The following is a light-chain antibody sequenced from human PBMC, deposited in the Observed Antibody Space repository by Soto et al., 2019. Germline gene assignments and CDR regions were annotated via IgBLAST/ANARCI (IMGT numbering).Light chain of an antibody. V-gene: IGKV3-20*01. CDR1: QSVSSSY. CDR2: GAS. J-gene: IGKJ1*01. Sequence: EIVLTQSPGTLSLSPGERATLSCRASQSVSSSYLAWYQQKPGQAPRLLIYGASSRATGIPDRFSGSGSGTAFPLSISRLEPEDFAVYYCQQYGSSRTFGEGTKVESK. CDR3: QQYGSSRT.